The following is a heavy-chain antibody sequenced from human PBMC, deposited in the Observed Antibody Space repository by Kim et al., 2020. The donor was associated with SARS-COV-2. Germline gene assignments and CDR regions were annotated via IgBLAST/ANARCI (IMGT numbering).Heavy chain of an antibody. V-gene: IGHV7-4-1*02. CDR2: INTNTGNP. D-gene: IGHD6-13*01. J-gene: IGHJ4*02. CDR3: ARDAGMGY. Sequence: ASVKVSCKASGYIFTNYALNWVRQAPGQVLEWVGWINTNTGNPTYAQGFTGRFVFSLDTSVSTAYLQITSLKAEDTAVYYCARDAGMGYWGQGTLVTVSS. CDR1: GYIFTNYA.